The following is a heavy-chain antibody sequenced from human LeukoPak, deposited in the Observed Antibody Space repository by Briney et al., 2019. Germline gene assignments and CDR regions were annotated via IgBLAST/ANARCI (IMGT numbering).Heavy chain of an antibody. J-gene: IGHJ4*02. CDR3: AKYAKAGPVAGCDY. V-gene: IGHV3-23*01. CDR1: GFAFNIYP. D-gene: IGHD6-19*01. CDR2: VGLGGDT. Sequence: GGSLRLSCAASGFAFNIYPMTWVRQAPGEGLQWVSTVGLGGDTYYADSVKGRFTISRDNSKNTVYLQMNSLRAGDTALYYCAKYAKAGPVAGCDYWGQGTLVSVSS.